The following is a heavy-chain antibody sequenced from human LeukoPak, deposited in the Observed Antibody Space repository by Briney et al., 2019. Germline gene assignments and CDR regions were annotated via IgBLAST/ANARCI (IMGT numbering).Heavy chain of an antibody. V-gene: IGHV1-69*13. CDR1: GGTFISYA. D-gene: IGHD3-22*01. CDR3: AAVRTYYYDSSGYYDY. J-gene: IGHJ4*02. CDR2: IIPIFGTA. Sequence: ASVKVSCKASGGTFISYAISWVRQAPGQGLEWMGGIIPIFGTANYAQKFQGRVTITADESTSTAYMELSSLRSEDTAVYYCAAVRTYYYDSSGYYDYWGQGTLVTVSS.